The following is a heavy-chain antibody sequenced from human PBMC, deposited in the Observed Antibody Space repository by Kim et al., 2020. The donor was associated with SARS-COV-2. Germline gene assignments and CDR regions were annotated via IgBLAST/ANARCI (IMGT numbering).Heavy chain of an antibody. Sequence: AETLSLTCTVSGCSISTYYWSWIRQLPGKGLEWIWYIYYSGSTTYNPSLKSGGTISVNKSKNQSSLKLSSVTAADTPAAYCWRVREGNSSGRSPDCWGQG. D-gene: IGHD6-19*01. CDR3: WRVREGNSSGRSPDC. CDR1: GCSISTYY. CDR2: IYYSGST. V-gene: IGHV4-59*01. J-gene: IGHJ4*02.